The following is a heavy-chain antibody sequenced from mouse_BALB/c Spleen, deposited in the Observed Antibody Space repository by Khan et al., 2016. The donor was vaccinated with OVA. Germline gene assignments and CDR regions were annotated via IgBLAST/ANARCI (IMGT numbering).Heavy chain of an antibody. J-gene: IGHJ2*01. CDR3: ARQYSNSFFEY. V-gene: IGHV5-6*01. CDR1: GFTFSSFG. Sequence: EVELVESGGDLVKPGGSLKLSCAASGFTFSSFGMSWIRQTPDKRLEWVATISSGGSYTYYPDSVKGRFTISRDNAKNTLYLQMSSLKSEDTVMYYCARQYSNSFFEYWGQGTTLTVSS. D-gene: IGHD2-5*01. CDR2: ISSGGSYT.